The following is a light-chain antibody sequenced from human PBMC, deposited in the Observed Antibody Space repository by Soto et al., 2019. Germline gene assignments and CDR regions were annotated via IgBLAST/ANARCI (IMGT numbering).Light chain of an antibody. V-gene: IGKV1-39*01. CDR3: QQSYSTPWT. J-gene: IGKJ1*01. Sequence: DIQMTQSPPSLSASVGDRVTITCRASQSISTYLNWYQQKPGKAPKVLIYAASSLQSGVPSRFSGSGSGTDFTLTISSLQPEDVATYYCQQSYSTPWTFGQETKVEIK. CDR2: AAS. CDR1: QSISTY.